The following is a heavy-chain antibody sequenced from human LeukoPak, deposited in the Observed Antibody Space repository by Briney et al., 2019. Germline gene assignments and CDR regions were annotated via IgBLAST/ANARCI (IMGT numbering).Heavy chain of an antibody. CDR1: GYTFTGYY. CDR3: ARRKGKWEPPDY. Sequence: KVSCKASGYTFTGYYMHWVRQMPGKGLEWMGIIYPGDSDTRYSPSFQGQVTISADKSISTAYLQWSSLKASDTAMYYCARRKGKWEPPDYWGQGTLVTVSS. V-gene: IGHV5-51*01. D-gene: IGHD1-26*01. CDR2: IYPGDSDT. J-gene: IGHJ4*02.